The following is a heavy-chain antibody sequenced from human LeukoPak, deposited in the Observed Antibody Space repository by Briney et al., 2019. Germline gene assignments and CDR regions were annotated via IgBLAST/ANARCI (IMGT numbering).Heavy chain of an antibody. D-gene: IGHD3-22*01. CDR3: ARGREYYDSSGYSDY. Sequence: GSLRLSCAASGFTFSSYWMSWVRQAPGKGLEWIGSIYHSGSTYYNPSRKSRVTISVDTSKNQFSLKLSSVTAADTAVYYCARGREYYDSSGYSDYWGQGTLVTVSS. J-gene: IGHJ4*02. CDR1: GFTFSSYW. CDR2: IYHSGST. V-gene: IGHV4-38-2*01.